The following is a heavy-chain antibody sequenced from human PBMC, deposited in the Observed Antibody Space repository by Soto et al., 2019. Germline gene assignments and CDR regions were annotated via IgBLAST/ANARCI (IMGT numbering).Heavy chain of an antibody. J-gene: IGHJ4*02. CDR2: ISYDGSNR. CDR1: GFRFSGYG. D-gene: IGHD1-7*01. Sequence: QVQLVQSGGGVVQPGRSLRLSCAASGFRFSGYGMHWLRQAPGKGLEWVAVISYDGSNRYYADSVKGRFTISRDNNKNILYLEMSGLRPEETAMYFCAKGTREDLNFVVYYFDEWGQGSLVTVSA. V-gene: IGHV3-30*18. CDR3: AKGTREDLNFVVYYFDE.